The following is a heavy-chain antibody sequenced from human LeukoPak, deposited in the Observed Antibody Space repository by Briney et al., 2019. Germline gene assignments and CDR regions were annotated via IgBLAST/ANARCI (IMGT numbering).Heavy chain of an antibody. Sequence: ASVKVSCKASGYTFTDYYMHWVRQAPGQRLEWMGWSNPKSGVSNYAQNFQGRVTMTRDTSISTAYMELSRLRSDDTAVYYCARVEIWYYYDSSGYPFDYWGQGTLVTVSS. CDR2: SNPKSGVS. D-gene: IGHD3-22*01. V-gene: IGHV1-2*02. CDR3: ARVEIWYYYDSSGYPFDY. CDR1: GYTFTDYY. J-gene: IGHJ4*02.